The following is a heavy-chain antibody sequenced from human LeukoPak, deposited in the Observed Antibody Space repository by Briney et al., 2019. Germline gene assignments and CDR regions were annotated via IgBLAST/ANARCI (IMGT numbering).Heavy chain of an antibody. CDR1: GGSFSGYY. CDR3: ARQDGGSWFDP. V-gene: IGHV4-34*01. D-gene: IGHD1-26*01. CDR2: INHSGST. Sequence: SETLSLTCAVYGGSFSGYYWSWIRQPPGKGLEWIGEINHSGSTNYNPSLKSRVTISVDTSKNQFSLKLSSVTAADTAVYYCARQDGGSWFDPWGQGTLVTVSS. J-gene: IGHJ5*02.